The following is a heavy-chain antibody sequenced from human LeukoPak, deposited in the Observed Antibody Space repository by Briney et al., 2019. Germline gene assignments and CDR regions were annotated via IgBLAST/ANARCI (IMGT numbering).Heavy chain of an antibody. CDR3: ARDDRDGYNWAWFDY. D-gene: IGHD5-24*01. CDR2: ISSSGSTK. Sequence: GGSLRLSCGASGFTFSSYEMNWVRQAPGKGLEWVSYISSSGSTKYYADSVKGRFTISRDNAKNSLYLQMNSLRAEDTAVYYCARDDRDGYNWAWFDYWGQGTLVTVSS. J-gene: IGHJ4*02. CDR1: GFTFSSYE. V-gene: IGHV3-48*03.